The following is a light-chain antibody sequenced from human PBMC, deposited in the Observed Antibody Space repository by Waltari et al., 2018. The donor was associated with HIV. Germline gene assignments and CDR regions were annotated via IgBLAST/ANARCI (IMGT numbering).Light chain of an antibody. CDR2: WAC. CDR1: QSVLYSSNNRNH. V-gene: IGKV4-1*01. J-gene: IGKJ3*01. Sequence: DIVMTQSPDSLAVSLGERATINCKSSQSVLYSSNNRNHLAWYQQKPGQPPRRLIYWACTRESGVPDRFSGSGSGTDFTLTISSLQAEDVAVYYCQQYYSSPWNFGPGTKVDIK. CDR3: QQYYSSPWN.